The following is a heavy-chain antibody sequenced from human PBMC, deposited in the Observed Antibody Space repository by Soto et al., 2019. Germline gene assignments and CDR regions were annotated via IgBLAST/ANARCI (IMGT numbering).Heavy chain of an antibody. Sequence: TLSLTCTVSGGSISSAGYYWNWIRQHPGKGLEWIGYIDYSGSTYYNPPLKSRVTVSVDMSKNQFSLKLSSVTAADTAVYYCASLGLFGEKIQYYFDYWGQGTLVTVSS. CDR3: ASLGLFGEKIQYYFDY. CDR2: IDYSGST. D-gene: IGHD3-10*02. V-gene: IGHV4-31*03. CDR1: GGSISSAGYY. J-gene: IGHJ4*02.